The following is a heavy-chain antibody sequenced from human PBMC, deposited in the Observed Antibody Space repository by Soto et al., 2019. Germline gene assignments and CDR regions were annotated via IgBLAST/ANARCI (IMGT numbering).Heavy chain of an antibody. CDR1: GGSISSGGYY. D-gene: IGHD3-22*01. J-gene: IGHJ5*02. CDR2: IYYSGST. V-gene: IGHV4-31*03. Sequence: ASETLSLTCTVSGGSISSGGYYWSWIRQHPGKGLEWIGYIYYSGSTYYNPSLKSRVTISVDTSKNQFSLKLSSVTAADTAVYYCARAYLPYYYDSSGPYRGGFDPWGQGTLVTVSS. CDR3: ARAYLPYYYDSSGPYRGGFDP.